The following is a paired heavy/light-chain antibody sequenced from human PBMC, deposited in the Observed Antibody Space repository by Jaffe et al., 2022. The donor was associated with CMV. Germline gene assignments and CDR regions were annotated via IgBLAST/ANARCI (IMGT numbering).Light chain of an antibody. V-gene: IGKV1-NL1*01. CDR1: QDISNS. J-gene: IGKJ3*01. Sequence: DIQMTQSPSSLSASVGDRVTITCRASQDISNSLAWYQKKPGKAPKLLLYAASSLESGVPSRFSGSGSGTDYTLTISSLQPEDFATYFCQQYYTTPLFGPGTKVDI. CDR3: QQYYTTPL. CDR2: AAS.
Heavy chain of an antibody. CDR3: ARDRRLSDYSSNWYPFTY. V-gene: IGHV1-18*01. J-gene: IGHJ4*02. D-gene: IGHD6-13*01. Sequence: QVQLVQSGAEVKKPGASVKVSCQASGYSFDSYGISWVRQAPGQGLEWMGWVSGYNGNTKYAHKFQGRVSMTTDASTNTAYMALWSLRSDDTAVYYCARDRRLSDYSSNWYPFTYWGQGTLVTVSS. CDR1: GYSFDSYG. CDR2: VSGYNGNT.